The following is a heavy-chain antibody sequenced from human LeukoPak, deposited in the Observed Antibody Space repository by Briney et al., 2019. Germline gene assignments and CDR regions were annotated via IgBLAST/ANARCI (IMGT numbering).Heavy chain of an antibody. CDR1: GGSISSSSHY. V-gene: IGHV4-39*07. CDR2: IYYSGST. D-gene: IGHD3-22*01. J-gene: IGHJ4*02. CDR3: ARDQADSSGYYMYFDY. Sequence: SETLSLTCTVSGGSISSSSHYWGWIRQPPGKGLEWIGSIYYSGSTYYNPSLKSRVTISVDTSKNQFSLKLSSVTAADTAVYYCARDQADSSGYYMYFDYWGQGTLVTVSS.